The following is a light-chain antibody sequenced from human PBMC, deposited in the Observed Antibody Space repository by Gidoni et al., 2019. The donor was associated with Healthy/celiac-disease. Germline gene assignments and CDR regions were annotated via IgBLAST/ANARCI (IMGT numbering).Light chain of an antibody. Sequence: EIVLTQSPGTLSLSPGERATLSCRASQSVSSSYLAWYQQKPGQAPRLLIYGASSRATGIPDRFSCSGSGTDFTLTISRLEPEDFAVYYCQQYGSSWTFXQXTKVEIK. CDR3: QQYGSSWT. CDR1: QSVSSSY. J-gene: IGKJ1*01. CDR2: GAS. V-gene: IGKV3-20*01.